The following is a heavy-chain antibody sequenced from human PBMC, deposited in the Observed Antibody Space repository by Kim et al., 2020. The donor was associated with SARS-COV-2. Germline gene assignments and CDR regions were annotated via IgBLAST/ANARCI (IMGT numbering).Heavy chain of an antibody. V-gene: IGHV1-46*01. J-gene: IGHJ5*02. CDR2: INPSGGST. D-gene: IGHD1-26*01. CDR1: GYTFTSYY. CDR3: ASSEELEDWFDP. Sequence: ASVKVSCKASGYTFTSYYMHWVRQAPGQGLEWMGIINPSGGSTSYAQKFQGRVTMTRDTSTSTVYMELSSLRSEDTAVYYCASSEELEDWFDPWGQGTLVTVSS.